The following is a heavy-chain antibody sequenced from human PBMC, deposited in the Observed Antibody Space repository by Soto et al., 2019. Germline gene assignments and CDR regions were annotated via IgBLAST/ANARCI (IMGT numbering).Heavy chain of an antibody. CDR3: TRALRYCTSTNCYFAFDF. V-gene: IGHV3-49*03. CDR1: GFTFGVYA. J-gene: IGHJ3*01. D-gene: IGHD2-2*01. CDR2: IRSKTYGETT. Sequence: GGSLRLSCTTSGFTFGVYAMSWFRQAPGKGLEWGGLIRSKTYGETTEYAASVRGRFTISRDDSKSIAYLQMNSLKTDDTAVYYCTRALRYCTSTNCYFAFDFWGPGTMVTVSS.